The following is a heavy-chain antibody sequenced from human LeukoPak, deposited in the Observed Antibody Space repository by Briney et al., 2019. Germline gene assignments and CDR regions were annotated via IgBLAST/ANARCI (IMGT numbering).Heavy chain of an antibody. CDR3: ARVMVSLGATKSGYYYYYMDV. Sequence: GGSLRLSCAASGFTFSSYEMTWVRQAPGKGLEWVSYISSSGSTIYYADSVKGRFTISRDNAKNSLYLQMNSLRAEDTAVYYCARVMVSLGATKSGYYYYYMDVWGKGTTVTVSS. V-gene: IGHV3-48*03. CDR1: GFTFSSYE. J-gene: IGHJ6*03. CDR2: ISSSGSTI. D-gene: IGHD1-26*01.